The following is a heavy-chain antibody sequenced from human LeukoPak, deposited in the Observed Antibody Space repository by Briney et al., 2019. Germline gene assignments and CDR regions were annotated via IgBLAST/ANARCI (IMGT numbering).Heavy chain of an antibody. CDR2: IKSKTDGGTI. D-gene: IGHD3-22*01. CDR3: TTGVRDSSGYYNFDY. Sequence: GGSLRLSCAASGFTFSNAWMNWVRQSPGKGLEWVGRIKSKTDGGTIDYGAPVTGRFTISRDDSKNTLFLQMNSLKAEDTAMYHCTTGVRDSSGYYNFDYWGQGTLVTVSS. J-gene: IGHJ4*02. V-gene: IGHV3-15*01. CDR1: GFTFSNAW.